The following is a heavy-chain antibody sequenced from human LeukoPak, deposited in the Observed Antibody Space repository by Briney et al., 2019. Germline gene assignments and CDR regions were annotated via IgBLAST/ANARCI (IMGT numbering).Heavy chain of an antibody. Sequence: GSLRLSCAVSGFTFSDYAMSWVRQAPGKGLECVSAIGASGGDTYYADSVRGRFTVSRDNSKNTLYLQMNSLRAEDTAVYYCAKDVGYRYGYSDYWSQGTLVTVSS. J-gene: IGHJ4*02. CDR1: GFTFSDYA. CDR2: IGASGGDT. CDR3: AKDVGYRYGYSDY. D-gene: IGHD5-18*01. V-gene: IGHV3-23*01.